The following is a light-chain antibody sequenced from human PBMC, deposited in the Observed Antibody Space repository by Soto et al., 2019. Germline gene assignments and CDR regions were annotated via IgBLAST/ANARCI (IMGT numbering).Light chain of an antibody. CDR1: RGISSY. CDR3: QQLNSYLIT. J-gene: IGKJ5*01. V-gene: IGKV1-9*01. CDR2: AAS. Sequence: DIPFTQSPSFLSASVGDRVTLPCRASRGISSYLAWYQQKPGKAPKLLIYAASTLHTGVPSRFSGSGSGTEFTLTISSLQPEDFATYYCQQLNSYLITFGQGTRLEIK.